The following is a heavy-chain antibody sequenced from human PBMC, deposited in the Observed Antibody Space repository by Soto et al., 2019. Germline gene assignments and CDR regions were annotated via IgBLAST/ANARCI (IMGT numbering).Heavy chain of an antibody. J-gene: IGHJ4*02. CDR2: ISYDGSNK. D-gene: IGHD3-22*01. Sequence: GGSLRLSCAASGFTFSSYGMHWVRQAPGKGLEWVAVISYDGSNKYYADSVKGRFTISRDNSKNTLYLQMNSLRAEDTAVYYCAKYYYDSSGPIDYWGQGALVTVS. V-gene: IGHV3-30*18. CDR3: AKYYYDSSGPIDY. CDR1: GFTFSSYG.